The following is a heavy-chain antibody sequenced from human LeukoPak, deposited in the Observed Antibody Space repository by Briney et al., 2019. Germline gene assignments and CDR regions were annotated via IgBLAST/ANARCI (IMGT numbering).Heavy chain of an antibody. CDR3: ARQETVLDQGRFAFDL. V-gene: IGHV4-34*01. CDR2: ITDSGTT. J-gene: IGHJ3*01. Sequence: SETLSLTCAVFDGSLSGSCLSWIRQFPGKGLEWIGEITDSGTTNSNPSLNNRVIISVDPSKNQFSLKVTSVTAADTAVYYCARQETVLDQGRFAFDLWGQGTAVTVSS. CDR1: DGSLSGSC. D-gene: IGHD3-3*01.